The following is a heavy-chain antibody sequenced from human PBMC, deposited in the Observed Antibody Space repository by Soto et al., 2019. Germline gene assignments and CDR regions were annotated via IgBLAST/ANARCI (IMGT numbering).Heavy chain of an antibody. CDR1: NGSISNPIYY. CDR2: IYHRGNT. Sequence: SETLSLTCTVSNGSISNPIYYWGWMRQPPGKGLEWIGSIYHRGNTYYNPSLQGRVTISVDTSKNQFSLKLNSVTVADTAVYYCARVLPAAISVVGMDVWGQGTTVTVSS. V-gene: IGHV4-39*01. J-gene: IGHJ6*02. D-gene: IGHD2-2*02. CDR3: ARVLPAAISVVGMDV.